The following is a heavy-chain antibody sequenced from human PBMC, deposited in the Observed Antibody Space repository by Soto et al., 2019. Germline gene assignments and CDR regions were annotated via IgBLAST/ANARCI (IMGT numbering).Heavy chain of an antibody. CDR2: IHYRGST. Sequence: PSETLSLTCRLSGGSITGAYYWNWIRQHPGKGLEWIGSIHYRGSTYYNPSLKTRITISLDRSNNQFSLNLSSVTAADPAVYYCARVRDSFGLDVWGQGTTVTVSS. V-gene: IGHV4-31*03. D-gene: IGHD2-15*01. J-gene: IGHJ6*02. CDR1: GGSITGAYY. CDR3: ARVRDSFGLDV.